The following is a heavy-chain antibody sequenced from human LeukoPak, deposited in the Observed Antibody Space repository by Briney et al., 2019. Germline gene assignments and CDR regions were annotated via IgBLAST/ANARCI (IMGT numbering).Heavy chain of an antibody. CDR2: INSDGNST. Sequence: GSLRLSCAASGFTFGDYAMHWVRQAPGKGLVWVSRINSDGNSTTYADSVKGRFTISRDNAKNTLFLQMNSLRAEDTAVYYCARGRYYSMDVWGQGTTVTVSS. J-gene: IGHJ6*02. CDR1: GFTFGDYA. V-gene: IGHV3-74*01. CDR3: ARGRYYSMDV.